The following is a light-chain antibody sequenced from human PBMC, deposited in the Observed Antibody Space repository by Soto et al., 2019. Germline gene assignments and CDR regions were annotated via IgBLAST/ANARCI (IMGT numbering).Light chain of an antibody. V-gene: IGLV2-8*01. J-gene: IGLJ2*01. CDR1: SSDVGGYNY. Sequence: QSALTQPPSASGSPGQSVTISCTGTSSDVGGYNYVSWYQQHPGKAPKVMIYEVSKRPSGVPDRFYGSKSGNTASLTVSGLQAEDEADYYCSSYGGRKNLLFGGGTKVTVL. CDR3: SSYGGRKNLL. CDR2: EVS.